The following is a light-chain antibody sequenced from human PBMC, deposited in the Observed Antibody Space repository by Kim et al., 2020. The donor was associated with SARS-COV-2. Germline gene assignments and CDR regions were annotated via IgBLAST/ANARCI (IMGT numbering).Light chain of an antibody. J-gene: IGKJ5*01. V-gene: IGKV3-11*01. CDR1: PSISNY. Sequence: FTPRDKTTLPSKASPSISNYLAWYQQKPGQAPRLLIYDASNRATDIPARFSGSGSGTDFTLTINSLEPEDFALYYCQQRNNWPPDFGQGTRLEIK. CDR2: DAS. CDR3: QQRNNWPPD.